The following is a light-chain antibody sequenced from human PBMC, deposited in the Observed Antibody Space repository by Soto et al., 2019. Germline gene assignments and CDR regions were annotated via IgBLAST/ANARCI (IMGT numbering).Light chain of an antibody. CDR1: STDVGGYNY. CDR2: EVN. J-gene: IGLJ1*01. V-gene: IGLV2-14*01. Sequence: QSALAQPSSVSGSPGQSFTISCTGTSTDVGGYNYVSWYQHHPGKGPKLIIYEVNNRPSGVSDRFSGSKYGNKASLTISNLEAEDESDYYCGSYTSTDTPFVFGTGTKVTAL. CDR3: GSYTSTDTPFV.